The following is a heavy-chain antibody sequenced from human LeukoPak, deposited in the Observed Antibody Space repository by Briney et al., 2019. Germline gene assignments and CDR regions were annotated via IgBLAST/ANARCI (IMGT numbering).Heavy chain of an antibody. Sequence: PSETLSLTCTVSGGSISSSSYYWGWIRQPPGKGLEWIGSIYYSGSTYYNPSLKSRVTISVDTSKNQFSLKLSSVTAADTAVYFCARDPNWNFDPWSQGTLVTVSS. J-gene: IGHJ5*02. D-gene: IGHD1-7*01. CDR3: ARDPNWNFDP. CDR1: GGSISSSSYY. V-gene: IGHV4-39*07. CDR2: IYYSGST.